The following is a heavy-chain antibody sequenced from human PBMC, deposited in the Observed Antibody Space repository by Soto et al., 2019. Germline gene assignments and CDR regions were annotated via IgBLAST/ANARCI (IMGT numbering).Heavy chain of an antibody. V-gene: IGHV4-59*01. D-gene: IGHD2-15*01. CDR2: IYYSGST. CDR1: GGSISSYY. CDR3: ARPLGYCSGGSCPFDY. J-gene: IGHJ4*02. Sequence: SETLSLTCTVSGGSISSYYWSWIRQPPGKGLEWIGYIYYSGSTNYNPSLKSRVTISVDTSKDQFSLKLSSATAADTAVYYCARPLGYCSGGSCPFDYWGQGTLVTVSS.